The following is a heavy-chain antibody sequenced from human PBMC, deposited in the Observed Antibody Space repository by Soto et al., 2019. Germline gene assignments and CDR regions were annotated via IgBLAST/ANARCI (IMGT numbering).Heavy chain of an antibody. CDR2: ISGSGGST. D-gene: IGHD2-15*01. J-gene: IGHJ3*02. V-gene: IGHV3-23*01. CDR1: GFTFSSYA. Sequence: PGGSLRLSCAASGFTFSSYAMSWVRQAPGKGLEWVSAISGSGGSTYYADSVKGRFTISRDNSKNTLYLQMNSLRAEDTAVYYCATDIAVVVASDAFDIWGQGTMVTVSS. CDR3: ATDIAVVVASDAFDI.